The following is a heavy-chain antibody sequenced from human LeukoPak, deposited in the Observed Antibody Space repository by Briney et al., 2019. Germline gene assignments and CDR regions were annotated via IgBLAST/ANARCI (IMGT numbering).Heavy chain of an antibody. V-gene: IGHV4-34*01. CDR3: ARARITMVRGVPRTYYSDY. Sequence: SETLSLTCAVYGGSFSGYYWSWIRQPPGKGLEWIGEINHSGSTNYNPSLKSRVTISVDTSKSQFSLKLSSVTAADTAVYYCARARITMVRGVPRTYYSDYWGQGTLVTVSS. D-gene: IGHD3-10*01. CDR2: INHSGST. CDR1: GGSFSGYY. J-gene: IGHJ4*02.